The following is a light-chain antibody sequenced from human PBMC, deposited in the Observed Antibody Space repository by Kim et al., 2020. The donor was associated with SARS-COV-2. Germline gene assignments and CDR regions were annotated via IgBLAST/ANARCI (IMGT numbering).Light chain of an antibody. Sequence: SPSVSATRALGTTQHVTSSDLAWDKKKPVQPPRDLIYCTFSRAAGIPDGFSGSGSEADFTLTISRLAPKEFAVYYCQQYGSSPYTFGQGTKLEI. J-gene: IGKJ2*01. CDR1: QHVTSSD. CDR3: QQYGSSPYT. CDR2: CTF. V-gene: IGKV3-20*01.